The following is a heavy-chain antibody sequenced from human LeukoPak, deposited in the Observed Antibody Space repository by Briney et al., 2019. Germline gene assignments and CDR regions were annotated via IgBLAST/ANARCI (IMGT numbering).Heavy chain of an antibody. J-gene: IGHJ4*02. CDR1: GGSISSSSYY. Sequence: SETLSLTCTVSGGSISSSSYYWGWIRQPPGKGLEWIGSIYYSGSTYYNPSLKSRVTISVDTSKNQFSLKLSSVTGADTAVYYCARQGAGEVVVVPAAMLNFDYWGQGTLVTVSS. CDR3: ARQGAGEVVVVPAAMLNFDY. V-gene: IGHV4-39*01. CDR2: IYYSGST. D-gene: IGHD2-2*01.